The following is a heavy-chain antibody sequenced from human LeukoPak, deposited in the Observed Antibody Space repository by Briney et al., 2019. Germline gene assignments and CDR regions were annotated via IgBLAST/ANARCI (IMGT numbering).Heavy chain of an antibody. CDR2: INPNSGGT. CDR1: GYTFTGYY. V-gene: IGHV1-2*02. J-gene: IGHJ5*02. CDR3: ARAFLFGESLKGFGP. D-gene: IGHD3-10*02. Sequence: ASVKVSCKASGYTFTGYYMHWVRQAPGQGLEWMGWINPNSGGTNYAQKFQGRVTMTRDTSISTAYMELSRLRSDDTAVYYCARAFLFGESLKGFGPWGQGTLVTVSS.